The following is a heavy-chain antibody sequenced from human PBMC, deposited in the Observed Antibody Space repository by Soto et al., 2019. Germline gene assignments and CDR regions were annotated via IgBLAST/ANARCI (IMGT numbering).Heavy chain of an antibody. D-gene: IGHD6-19*01. CDR3: ARLVAVAANGAYYGMDV. CDR1: GGSISSYY. V-gene: IGHV4-59*08. Sequence: SETLSLTCTVSGGSISSYYWSWIRQPPGKGLEWIGYIYYSGSTNYNPPLKSRVTISVDTSKNKFSLKLSFVTAADTAVYYCARLVAVAANGAYYGMDVWGQGTTVTVSS. CDR2: IYYSGST. J-gene: IGHJ6*02.